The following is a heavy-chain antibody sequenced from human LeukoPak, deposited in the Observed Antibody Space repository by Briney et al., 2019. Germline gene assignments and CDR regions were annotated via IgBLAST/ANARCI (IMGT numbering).Heavy chain of an antibody. D-gene: IGHD4-17*01. J-gene: IGHJ4*02. CDR1: GGSISSSNW. CDR3: ASHGDPRYYFDY. V-gene: IGHV4-4*02. Sequence: PSETLSLTCAVSGGSISSSNWWSWVRQPPGKGLEWIGEIYHSGRTNYNPSLKSRVTISVDKSKNQFSLKLSSVTAADTAVYYCASHGDPRYYFDYWGQRTLVTVSS. CDR2: IYHSGRT.